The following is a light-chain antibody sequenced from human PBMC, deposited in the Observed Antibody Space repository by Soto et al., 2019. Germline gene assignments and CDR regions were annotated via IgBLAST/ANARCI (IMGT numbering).Light chain of an antibody. Sequence: EIVLTQSPGTLSLSPGERATLSCRASQSVGSSLSWYKQKPGQAPRLLFYGASNRATAIPDRFSGSGFGTEFTLTISSLEPDDFEVYYCQQRNDWQVTFGQGTRLEIK. J-gene: IGKJ5*01. CDR2: GAS. CDR1: QSVGSS. V-gene: IGKV3-11*01. CDR3: QQRNDWQVT.